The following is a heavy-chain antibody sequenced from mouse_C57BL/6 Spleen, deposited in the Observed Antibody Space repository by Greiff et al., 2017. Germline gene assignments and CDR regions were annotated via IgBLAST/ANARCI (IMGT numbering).Heavy chain of an antibody. D-gene: IGHD1-1*01. V-gene: IGHV1-19*01. J-gene: IGHJ4*01. CDR2: INPYNGGT. CDR1: GYTFTDYY. Sequence: VQLKQSGPVLVKPGASVKMSCKASGYTFTDYYMNWVKQSHGKSLEWIGGINPYNGGTSYNQKFKGKATLTVDKSSSTAYMELNSLTSEDSAVYYCARIPTTVVAKDYAMDYWGQGTSVTVSS. CDR3: ARIPTTVVAKDYAMDY.